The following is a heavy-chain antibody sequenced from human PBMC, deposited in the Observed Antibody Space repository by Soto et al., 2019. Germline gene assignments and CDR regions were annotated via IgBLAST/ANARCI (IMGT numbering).Heavy chain of an antibody. Sequence: QLQLQESGPGLVKPSETLSLTCTVSGGSISSSNYYWAWVRQPPGKGLVWIGKIYYSGDTYYHPSFRSRLNVSVDTSKNQVSLKLCSLTAADTAIYYCASLQVPCNFDDWGQGTMVTVSS. CDR3: ASLQVPCNFDD. V-gene: IGHV4-39*01. CDR2: IYYSGDT. CDR1: GGSISSSNYY. J-gene: IGHJ4*02. D-gene: IGHD1-1*01.